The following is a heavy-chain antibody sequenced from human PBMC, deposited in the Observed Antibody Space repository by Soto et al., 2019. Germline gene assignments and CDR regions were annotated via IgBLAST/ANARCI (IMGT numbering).Heavy chain of an antibody. J-gene: IGHJ5*02. Sequence: SETLSLTCAVYGGSFSGYYWSWIRQPPGKGLEWIGEINHSGSTNYNPSLKSRVTISVDTSKNQFSLKLSSVTAADTAVYYCARGDGKQKKLGRRNWFDPWGQGTLVTVSS. V-gene: IGHV4-34*01. CDR1: GGSFSGYY. CDR3: ARGDGKQKKLGRRNWFDP. CDR2: INHSGST. D-gene: IGHD7-27*01.